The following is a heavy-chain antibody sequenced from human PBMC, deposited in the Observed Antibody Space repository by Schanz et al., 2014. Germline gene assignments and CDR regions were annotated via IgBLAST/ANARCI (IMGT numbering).Heavy chain of an antibody. CDR1: GFSISFHW. D-gene: IGHD6-6*01. V-gene: IGHV3-7*01. Sequence: EVQLVESGGGLVQPGGSLRLSCAASGFSISFHWMSWVRQAPGKGPEWVANIKQDESERSYVDSVKGRFTISRDNAKNSLYLQMNSLRAEDTAVYYCARLATSKSRLGDAVDIWGQGTMVTVSS. CDR3: ARLATSKSRLGDAVDI. J-gene: IGHJ3*02. CDR2: IKQDESER.